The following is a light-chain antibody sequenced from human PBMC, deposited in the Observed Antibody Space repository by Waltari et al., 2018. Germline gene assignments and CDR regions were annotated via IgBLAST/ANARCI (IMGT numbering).Light chain of an antibody. Sequence: QSVLTQPPSASGTPGQRVTIPCSGSSSNIGSNTVNWYQQPPGTAPNLLIYTNNQRPSGVPDRFSGSKSGTSASLAISGLQSGDEADYYCAAWDDSLRGYVFGTGTKVTVL. J-gene: IGLJ1*01. CDR2: TNN. V-gene: IGLV1-44*01. CDR1: SSNIGSNT. CDR3: AAWDDSLRGYV.